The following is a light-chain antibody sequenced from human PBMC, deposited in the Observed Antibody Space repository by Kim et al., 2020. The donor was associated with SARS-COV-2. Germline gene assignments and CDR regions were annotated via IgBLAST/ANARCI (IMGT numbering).Light chain of an antibody. J-gene: IGKJ3*01. CDR1: EGISNS. V-gene: IGKV1-17*03. CDR2: AAS. CDR3: LLHNSYPCT. Sequence: ASVGDRVTITCRASEGISNSLAWFQQKPGTVPKRLIYAASSLQSGVPSRFSGSGSGTEFTLTISSLQPEDFATYYCLLHNSYPCTFGPGTKVDIK.